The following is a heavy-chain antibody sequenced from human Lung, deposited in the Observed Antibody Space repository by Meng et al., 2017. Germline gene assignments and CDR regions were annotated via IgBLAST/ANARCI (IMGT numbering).Heavy chain of an antibody. Sequence: EVQLLESGGGLVQPGGSFSLSCSASGLTFSGYAMTWVRQAPGKGLEWVSSVSGSDDIAYYGDSVKGRVTISRDNSKNTLYLQMNSLRAEDTAVYFCAKDLGASSSYYFDYWGQGTVVTVSS. D-gene: IGHD6-6*01. J-gene: IGHJ4*02. CDR1: GLTFSGYA. CDR2: VSGSDDIA. CDR3: AKDLGASSSYYFDY. V-gene: IGHV3-23*01.